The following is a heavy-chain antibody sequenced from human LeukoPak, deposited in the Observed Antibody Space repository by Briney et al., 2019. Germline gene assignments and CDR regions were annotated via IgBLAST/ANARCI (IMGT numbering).Heavy chain of an antibody. Sequence: GGSLRLSCAASGFTFSSYWMSWVRQAPGKGLEWVANIKKDGSERYYVDSVKGRFTISRDNAKNSLYLQMNSLRAEDTAVYYCARAAGSYAFDIWGQGTMVTVSS. CDR2: IKKDGSER. CDR3: ARAAGSYAFDI. J-gene: IGHJ3*02. CDR1: GFTFSSYW. D-gene: IGHD3-10*01. V-gene: IGHV3-7*01.